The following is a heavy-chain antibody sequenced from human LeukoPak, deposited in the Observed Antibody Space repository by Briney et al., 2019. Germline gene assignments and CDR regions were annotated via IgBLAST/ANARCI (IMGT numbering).Heavy chain of an antibody. J-gene: IGHJ6*03. CDR2: INPSGGNT. D-gene: IGHD2-2*01. CDR3: ARRSIVVVPATYYYYYYMDV. CDR1: GYTFTSYY. V-gene: IGHV1-2*02. Sequence: ASVKVSCKASGYTFTSYYMHWVRQAPRQGLEWMGIINPSGGNTNYAQKFQGRVTMTRDTSISTAYMELSRLRSDDTAVYYCARRSIVVVPATYYYYYYMDVWGKGTTVTVSS.